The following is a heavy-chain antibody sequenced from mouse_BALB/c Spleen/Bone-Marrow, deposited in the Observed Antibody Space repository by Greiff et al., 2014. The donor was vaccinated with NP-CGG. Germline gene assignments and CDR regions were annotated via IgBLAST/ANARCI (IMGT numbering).Heavy chain of an antibody. CDR2: IYPGSGNT. J-gene: IGHJ3*01. Sequence: GSELVRPGASVKLSCKASGYTFTTYWIHWVKQRHGQGLEWIGNIYPGSGNTNYGEKFKTKGTLTVDTSSSTAYMHLSSLTSEDSAVYYCTRWNGHHEGFAYWGQGTLVTVSA. V-gene: IGHV1S22*01. D-gene: IGHD1-1*02. CDR1: GYTFTTYW. CDR3: TRWNGHHEGFAY.